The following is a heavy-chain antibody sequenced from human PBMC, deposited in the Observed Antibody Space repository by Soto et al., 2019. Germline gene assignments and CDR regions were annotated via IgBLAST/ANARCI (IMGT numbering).Heavy chain of an antibody. D-gene: IGHD6-13*01. CDR3: ATRKDSSSAGTNYFDY. J-gene: IGHJ4*02. V-gene: IGHV1-24*01. CDR1: RYALTELS. Sequence: ASVKVSCKVSRYALTELSMHWVRQAPGKGLEWMGGFDPEDGETIYAQKFQGRVTMTEDTSTDTAYMELSSLRSEDTAVYYCATRKDSSSAGTNYFDYWGQGTLVTVSS. CDR2: FDPEDGET.